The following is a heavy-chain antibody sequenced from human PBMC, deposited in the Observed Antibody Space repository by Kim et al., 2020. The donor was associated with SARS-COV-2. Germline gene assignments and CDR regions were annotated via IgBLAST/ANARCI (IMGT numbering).Heavy chain of an antibody. J-gene: IGHJ4*02. CDR2: IYYSGST. Sequence: SETLSLTCTXSGGSISSGGYYWSWIRQHPGKGLEWIGYIYYSGSTYYNPSLKSRVTISVDTSKNQFSLKLSSVTAADTAVYYCAREILSLVIFDYWGQGTLVTVSS. V-gene: IGHV4-31*03. CDR3: AREILSLVIFDY. D-gene: IGHD6-6*01. CDR1: GGSISSGGYY.